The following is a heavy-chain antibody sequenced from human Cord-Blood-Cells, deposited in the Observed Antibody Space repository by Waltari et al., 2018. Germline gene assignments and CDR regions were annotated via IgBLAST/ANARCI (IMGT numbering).Heavy chain of an antibody. CDR3: ARTGDDAFDI. CDR1: GYTFTTSY. D-gene: IGHD7-27*01. V-gene: IGHV1-46*01. Sequence: QVQLVQSGAEVKKPGASVKVSCKASGYTFTTSYMPWVRQAPGQGLELMGIINPSGGSTSYAQKFQGRVTMTRDTSTSTVYMELSSLRSEDTAVYYCARTGDDAFDIWGQGTMVTVSS. CDR2: INPSGGST. J-gene: IGHJ3*02.